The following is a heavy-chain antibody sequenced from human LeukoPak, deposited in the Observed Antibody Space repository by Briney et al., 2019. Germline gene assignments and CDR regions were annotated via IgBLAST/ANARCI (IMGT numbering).Heavy chain of an antibody. CDR1: GGSISSSSYY. V-gene: IGHV4-39*01. CDR2: SYYRGYT. CDR3: AGQGWPGLDY. J-gene: IGHJ4*02. Sequence: PSETLSLTSTVPGGSISSSSYYWGWIRQPPGKGVEWIGSSYYRGYTYYNPSIKSLVTISVDTTKNQFSLKLSSVTAADTAGYYCAGQGWPGLDYWGQGTLVTVAS. D-gene: IGHD6-19*01.